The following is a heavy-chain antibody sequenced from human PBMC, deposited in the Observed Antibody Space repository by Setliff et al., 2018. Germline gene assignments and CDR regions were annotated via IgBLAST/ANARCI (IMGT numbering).Heavy chain of an antibody. CDR3: AALDWGENFYNVDV. CDR2: INGDATIA. Sequence: HPGGSLRLSCTVYGFSFNKYWMYWVRQAPGKGLEWVSSINGDATIAHYADSVKGRFTISRDNARNALYLQMVSLRGEDTGVYFCAALDWGENFYNVDVWGKGTTVTVSS. D-gene: IGHD7-27*01. CDR1: GFSFNKYW. J-gene: IGHJ6*03. V-gene: IGHV3-74*01.